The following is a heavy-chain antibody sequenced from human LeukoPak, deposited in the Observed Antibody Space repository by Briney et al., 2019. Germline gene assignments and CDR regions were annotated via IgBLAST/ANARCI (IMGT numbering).Heavy chain of an antibody. CDR2: IYTSGST. CDR3: ARDGYYYDTSGYCYFAY. D-gene: IGHD3-22*01. CDR1: GGSITSYY. Sequence: SETLSLTCTGSGGSITSYYGSWIRQPAGKGLEWIGRIYTSGSTNYNPSLKSRVTMSVDTSKNQFSLKLSSVTAADTAVYYCARDGYYYDTSGYCYFAYWGKGTLPTVSS. V-gene: IGHV4-4*07. J-gene: IGHJ4*02.